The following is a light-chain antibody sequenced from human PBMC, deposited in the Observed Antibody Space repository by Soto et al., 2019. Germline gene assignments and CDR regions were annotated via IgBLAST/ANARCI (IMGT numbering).Light chain of an antibody. CDR2: QVS. J-gene: IGLJ1*01. CDR1: SSDVGNYNY. V-gene: IGLV2-14*01. CDR3: SSYTTSSTLYV. Sequence: GASSDVGNYNYVSWYQQHPGKAPQLMIFQVSNRASGVSNRFSGSKSGDTASLTISGLQAEDEADYYCSSYTTSSTLYVFGTGTKVTVL.